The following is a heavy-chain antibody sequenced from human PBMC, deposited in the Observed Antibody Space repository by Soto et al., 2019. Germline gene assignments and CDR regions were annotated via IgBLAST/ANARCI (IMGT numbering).Heavy chain of an antibody. D-gene: IGHD7-27*01. Sequence: EVQLLESGGGLVQPGGSLQLSCVGSGFTFSRHAITWVRQAPGKGLEWVSTLGTIGTFYTDSVKGRFTISRDDSKSTAYLQMSGLRAEDTAIYYCARDLTTHDYWGQGTVVTVSS. CDR2: LGTIGT. CDR3: ARDLTTHDY. J-gene: IGHJ4*02. V-gene: IGHV3-23*01. CDR1: GFTFSRHA.